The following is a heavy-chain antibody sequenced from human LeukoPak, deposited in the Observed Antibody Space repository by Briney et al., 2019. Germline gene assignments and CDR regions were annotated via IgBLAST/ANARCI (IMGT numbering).Heavy chain of an antibody. CDR3: ARLRNYGSGNSDAFDI. V-gene: IGHV5-51*01. J-gene: IGHJ3*02. CDR1: GYSFISYG. Sequence: GESLKISCKGSGYSFISYGISWVRQMPGKGLEWMGIIYLGDSDTRYSPSFQGQVTISADKSISTAHLQWSSLKASDTAMYYCARLRNYGSGNSDAFDIWGQGTMVTVSS. D-gene: IGHD3-10*01. CDR2: IYLGDSDT.